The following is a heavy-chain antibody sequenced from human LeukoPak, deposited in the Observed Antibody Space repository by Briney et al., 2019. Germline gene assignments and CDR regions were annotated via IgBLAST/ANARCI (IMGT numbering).Heavy chain of an antibody. CDR1: GVSISNYY. V-gene: IGHV4-59*01. CDR2: IYYSGST. CDR3: ARDWGVSARPGYMDV. Sequence: SETLSLTCTVSGVSISNYYWSWLRQRPGQGLEGIGYIYYSGSTKYNPSLKSRVTISVDTSKTQFSLGLSSVAAADTAVYYCARDWGVSARPGYMDVWGKGTTVTVSS. D-gene: IGHD6-6*01. J-gene: IGHJ6*03.